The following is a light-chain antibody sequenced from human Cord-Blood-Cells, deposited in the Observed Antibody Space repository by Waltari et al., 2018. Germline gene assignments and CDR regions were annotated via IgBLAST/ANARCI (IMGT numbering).Light chain of an antibody. CDR2: AAS. V-gene: IGKV1-9*01. CDR3: QHLNSYPFT. Sequence: IQLTQSPSSLSASVGDRVTITCRASQGISSYLAWYQQKPGKAPKLLIYAASTLQSGVPSRFSGSGSGTDFTLPIGGLQPEDFATYYCQHLNSYPFTFGPGTKVDIK. J-gene: IGKJ3*01. CDR1: QGISSY.